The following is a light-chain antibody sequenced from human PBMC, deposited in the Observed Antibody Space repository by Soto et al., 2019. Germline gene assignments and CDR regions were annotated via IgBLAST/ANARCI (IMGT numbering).Light chain of an antibody. CDR3: QQYNYWPET. J-gene: IGKJ1*01. CDR2: GTS. V-gene: IGKV3-15*01. CDR1: LIVTSN. Sequence: EIVLTQSPGTLSLSPGERATLSCRASLIVTSNYLVWYQQKPGQAPRLLIYGTSTRATGIPARFSGSGSETEFTLTISSLQSEDFAVYYCQQYNYWPETFGQGTKVDIK.